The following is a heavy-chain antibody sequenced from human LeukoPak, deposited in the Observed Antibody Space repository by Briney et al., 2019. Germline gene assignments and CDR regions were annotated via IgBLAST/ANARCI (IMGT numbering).Heavy chain of an antibody. CDR3: VRERNNFWSGHHSIFDS. CDR2: INNDGSST. Sequence: PGGSLRLSCAASGFIFSDHWMHWVRQAPGKGLVWLSRINNDGSSTIYADSVKGRFTFSRDNAENTLFLEMSSLRVEDTAVYYCVRERNNFWSGHHSIFDSWGQGTPVTVSS. J-gene: IGHJ4*02. D-gene: IGHD3-3*01. CDR1: GFIFSDHW. V-gene: IGHV3-74*01.